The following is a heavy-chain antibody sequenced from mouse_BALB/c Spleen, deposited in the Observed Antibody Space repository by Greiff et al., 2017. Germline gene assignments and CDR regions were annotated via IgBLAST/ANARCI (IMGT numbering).Heavy chain of an antibody. CDR1: GYTFTSYW. CDR3: ARRDGYFLFAY. D-gene: IGHD2-3*01. V-gene: IGHV1-69*02. Sequence: VQLQQSGAELVKPGASVKLSCKASGYTFTSYWMHWVKQRPGQGLEWIGEIDPSDSYTNYNQKFKGKATLTVDKSSSTAYMQLSSLTSEDSAVYYCARRDGYFLFAYWGQGTLVTVSA. J-gene: IGHJ3*01. CDR2: IDPSDSYT.